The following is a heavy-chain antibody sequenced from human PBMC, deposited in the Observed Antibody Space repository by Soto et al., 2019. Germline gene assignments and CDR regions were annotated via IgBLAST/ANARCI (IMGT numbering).Heavy chain of an antibody. CDR2: ISAYNGNT. Sequence: ASVKVSCKASGHTFTSYGISWVRQAPGQGLEWMGWISAYNGNTNYAQKLQGRVTMTTDTSTSTAYMELRSLRSNDTAVYYCERDKQSYDYVWGSYRPIPWIGYWGQGTLVTVSS. D-gene: IGHD3-16*02. CDR1: GHTFTSYG. CDR3: ERDKQSYDYVWGSYRPIPWIGY. V-gene: IGHV1-18*04. J-gene: IGHJ4*02.